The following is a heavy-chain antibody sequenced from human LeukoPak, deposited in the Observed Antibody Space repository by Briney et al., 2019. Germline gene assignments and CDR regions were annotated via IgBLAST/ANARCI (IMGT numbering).Heavy chain of an antibody. CDR1: GFTFSSYA. V-gene: IGHV3-23*01. CDR2: ISASGGRT. Sequence: TGGSLRLSCAASGFTFSSYAMSWVRQAPGKGLEWVSVISASGGRTYYAESVKGRLTISRDTSKNTLYLQMNSLRGEDTAVYYCAKGSEYNRNAYLDYWGQGTLVTVSS. J-gene: IGHJ4*02. D-gene: IGHD1-20*01. CDR3: AKGSEYNRNAYLDY.